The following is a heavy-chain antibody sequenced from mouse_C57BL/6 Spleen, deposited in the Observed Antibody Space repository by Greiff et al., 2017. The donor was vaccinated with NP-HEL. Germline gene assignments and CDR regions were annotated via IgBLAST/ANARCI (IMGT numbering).Heavy chain of an antibody. CDR3: AREGLDDYGERDYVDD. V-gene: IGHV1-64*01. Sequence: QVQLQQPGAELVKPGASVKLSCKASGYTFTSYWMHWVKQRPGQGLEWIGMIHPNSGSTNYNEKFKSKATLTVDQSSTTAYMQLSSLTSEDSAGYYCAREGLDDYGERDYVDDGGQGTTLTVSS. CDR2: IHPNSGST. D-gene: IGHD2-4*01. J-gene: IGHJ2*01. CDR1: GYTFTSYW.